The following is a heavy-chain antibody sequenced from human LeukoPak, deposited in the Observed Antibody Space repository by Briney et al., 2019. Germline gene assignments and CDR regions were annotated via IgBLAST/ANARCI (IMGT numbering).Heavy chain of an antibody. V-gene: IGHV4-61*02. J-gene: IGHJ2*01. Sequence: KPSQTLSLTCTVSGGSISSGGYYWSWIRQPAGKGLEWIGRIYTSGSTNYNPSLKSRVTISVDTSKNQFSLKLSSVTAADTAVYYCAREIVVVITRYFDLWGRGTLVTVSS. CDR2: IYTSGST. CDR3: AREIVVVITRYFDL. D-gene: IGHD3-22*01. CDR1: GGSISSGGYY.